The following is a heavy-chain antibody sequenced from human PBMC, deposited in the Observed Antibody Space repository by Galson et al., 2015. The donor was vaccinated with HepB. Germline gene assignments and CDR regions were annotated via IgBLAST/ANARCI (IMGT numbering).Heavy chain of an antibody. D-gene: IGHD2/OR15-2a*01. J-gene: IGHJ4*02. V-gene: IGHV3-73*01. CDR2: IRNKQKNYAT. CDR1: GFSFSDSA. Sequence: SLRLSCAASGFSFSDSAVHWVRQASGKGLEWIGHIRNKQKNYATAYAASVYGRFLISSDESENTAYLQMNSLKTEDTAVYYCIRHVEYYRAFWGQGALVTVSP. CDR3: IRHVEYYRAF.